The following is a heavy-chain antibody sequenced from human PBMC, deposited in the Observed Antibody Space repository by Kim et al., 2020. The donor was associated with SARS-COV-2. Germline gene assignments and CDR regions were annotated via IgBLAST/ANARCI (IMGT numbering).Heavy chain of an antibody. J-gene: IGHJ4*02. Sequence: STCYNPSRKSRVTISVDTSKNQSSLKLSSVTAADTAVYYCARVTQYYFDYWGQGTLVTVSS. CDR3: ARVTQYYFDY. V-gene: IGHV4-31*02. CDR2: ST.